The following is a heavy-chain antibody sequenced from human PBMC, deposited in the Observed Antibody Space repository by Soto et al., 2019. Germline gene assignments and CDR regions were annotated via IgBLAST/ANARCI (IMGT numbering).Heavy chain of an antibody. CDR2: IIPLLGLT. D-gene: IGHD6-19*01. CDR1: GGTFNTYT. CDR3: AREESGTVAGINY. J-gene: IGHJ4*02. Sequence: QVQLVQSGAEVKQPGSSVKVSCKASGGTFNTYTISWVRQAPGQGLEWMGRIIPLLGLTKNAQKLQGRVTIHADTSTSTAYIELISLTSDDTAVYYCAREESGTVAGINYWGQGTLVTVSS. V-gene: IGHV1-69*08.